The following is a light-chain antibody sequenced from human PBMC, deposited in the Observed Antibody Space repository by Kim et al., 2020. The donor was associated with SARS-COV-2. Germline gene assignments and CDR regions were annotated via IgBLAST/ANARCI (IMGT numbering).Light chain of an antibody. CDR3: HQYDSAPWT. V-gene: IGKV1-27*01. CDR1: QAISNY. CDR2: GAS. Sequence: ASVGDGVPITCRASQAISNYLAWYQQKPGEVPKVVIYGASALHSGVPSRFSGSGSGTDFTLTISSLQPEDVATYFCHQYDSAPWTFGQGTKVDIK. J-gene: IGKJ1*01.